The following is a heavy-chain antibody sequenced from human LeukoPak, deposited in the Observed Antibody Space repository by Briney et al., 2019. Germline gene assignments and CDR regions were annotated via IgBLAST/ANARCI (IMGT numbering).Heavy chain of an antibody. D-gene: IGHD2-15*01. J-gene: IGHJ4*02. V-gene: IGHV1-18*01. Sequence: ASVKLSFTASGYTFTSYSNIWVRQAPGQGLEWMGWISAYNGNTIYAQKVKGRVTMTTDTSTSTAYMELRSLKSDDTAVYYCARASYCSGGNCYYDYWGRGMVVIVSS. CDR3: ARASYCSGGNCYYDY. CDR2: ISAYNGNT. CDR1: GYTFTSYS.